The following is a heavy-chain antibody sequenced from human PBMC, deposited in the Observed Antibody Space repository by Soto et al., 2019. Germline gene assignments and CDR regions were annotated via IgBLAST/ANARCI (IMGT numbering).Heavy chain of an antibody. Sequence: GASVKVSCKASGYTFTSCYMHWVRQAPGQGLEWMGIINPSGGSTSYAQKFQGRVTMTRDTSTSTVYMELSSLRSEDTAVYYCARLGVATRYFDYWGQGTLVTVSS. J-gene: IGHJ4*02. CDR1: GYTFTSCY. D-gene: IGHD1-26*01. V-gene: IGHV1-46*01. CDR2: INPSGGST. CDR3: ARLGVATRYFDY.